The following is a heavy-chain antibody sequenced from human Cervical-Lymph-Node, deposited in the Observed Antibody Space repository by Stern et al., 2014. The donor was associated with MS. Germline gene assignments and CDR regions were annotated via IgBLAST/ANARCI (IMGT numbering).Heavy chain of an antibody. Sequence: VQLVESGAEVKKPGSSVKVSCKASGGTFNVYAINWLRQAPGKGLEWMGGIIPIIGKANYAQNFQGRVTITADASTRTSSMQLSSLRSDDTAVYYCARDGRHTNNFGLDVWGQGTTVTVSS. CDR2: IIPIIGKA. CDR1: GGTFNVYA. J-gene: IGHJ6*02. V-gene: IGHV1-69*01. CDR3: ARDGRHTNNFGLDV.